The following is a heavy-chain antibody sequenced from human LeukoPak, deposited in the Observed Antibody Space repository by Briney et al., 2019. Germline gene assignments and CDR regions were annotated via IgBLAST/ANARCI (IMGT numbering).Heavy chain of an antibody. D-gene: IGHD3-22*01. Sequence: SETLSLTCAVYGGSFSGYYWSWIRQPPGKGLEWIGEINHSGSTNYNPSLKSRVTISVDTSKNQFSLKLSSVTAADTAVYYCARAVYYDSSGYVFDYWGQGTLVTVSS. CDR1: GGSFSGYY. CDR2: INHSGST. CDR3: ARAVYYDSSGYVFDY. J-gene: IGHJ4*02. V-gene: IGHV4-34*01.